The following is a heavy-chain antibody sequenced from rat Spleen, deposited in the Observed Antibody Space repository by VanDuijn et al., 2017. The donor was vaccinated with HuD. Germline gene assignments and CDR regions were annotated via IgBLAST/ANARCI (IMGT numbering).Heavy chain of an antibody. J-gene: IGHJ3*01. D-gene: IGHD1-2*01. CDR2: ISYDGTST. V-gene: IGHV5-29*01. CDR1: GFTFSDYY. Sequence: EVQLVESDGDLVQPGRSLKLSCVASGFTFSDYYMAWVRQAPTKGLEWVATISYDGTSTYSRDSVKGRFTISRDDAKNTQYLQMDSLRSEDTATYYCARLGITLGAGHWFADWGQGTLVTVSS. CDR3: ARLGITLGAGHWFAD.